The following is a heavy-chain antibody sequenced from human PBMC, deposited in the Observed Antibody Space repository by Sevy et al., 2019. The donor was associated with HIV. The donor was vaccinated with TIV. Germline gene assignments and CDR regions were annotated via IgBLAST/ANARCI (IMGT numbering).Heavy chain of an antibody. CDR2: ISSTGGNT. CDR3: VRRGTAGSYDY. D-gene: IGHD1-26*01. V-gene: IGHV3-64*02. Sequence: GGSLRLSCAASGFTFSGYVMHWARQAPGKGLESVSAISSTGGNTYYIDSVKGRFTISRDNSKNTLYLQMDSLRVEDMAVYYCVRRGTAGSYDYWGQGALVTVSS. CDR1: GFTFSGYV. J-gene: IGHJ4*02.